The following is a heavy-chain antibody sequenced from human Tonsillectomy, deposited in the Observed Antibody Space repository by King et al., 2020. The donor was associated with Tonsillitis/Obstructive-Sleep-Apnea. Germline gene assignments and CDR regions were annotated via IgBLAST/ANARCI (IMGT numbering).Heavy chain of an antibody. D-gene: IGHD2-15*01. CDR3: AGEGGCCSGGSCYSHAFDI. CDR1: GFTFSSYA. V-gene: IGHV3-30*01. Sequence: VQLVESGGGVVQPGRSLRLSCAASGFTFSSYAMHWVRQAPGKGLEWVAVILYDGGNKYYADSVKGRFTSSRDNSKDTLYLQMNSLRAEDTAVYYCAGEGGCCSGGSCYSHAFDIWGQGTMVTVSS. CDR2: ILYDGGNK. J-gene: IGHJ3*02.